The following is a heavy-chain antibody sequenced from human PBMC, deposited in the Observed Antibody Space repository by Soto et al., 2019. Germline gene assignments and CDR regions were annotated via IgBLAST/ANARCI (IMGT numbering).Heavy chain of an antibody. Sequence: SETLSLTCTVSGGSISSYYWSWIRQPPGKGLEWIGYIYYSGSTNYNPSLKSRVTISVDTSKNQFSLKLSSVTAADTAVYYCARRAYGDYVDYWGQGTLVTVS. D-gene: IGHD4-17*01. CDR1: GGSISSYY. V-gene: IGHV4-59*08. CDR2: IYYSGST. CDR3: ARRAYGDYVDY. J-gene: IGHJ4*02.